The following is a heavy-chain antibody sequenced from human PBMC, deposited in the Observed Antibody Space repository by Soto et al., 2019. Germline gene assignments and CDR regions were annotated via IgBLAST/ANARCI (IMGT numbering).Heavy chain of an antibody. D-gene: IGHD5-12*01. J-gene: IGHJ6*02. CDR1: GFTFSSYE. CDR2: ISSSGSTI. Sequence: PGGSLRLSCAASGFTFSSYEMNWVRQAPGKGLEWVSYISSSGSTIYYADSVKGRFTISRDNAKNSLYLQMNSLRAEDTAVYYCAKEMATRSYYYYGMDVWGQGTTVTVSS. CDR3: AKEMATRSYYYYGMDV. V-gene: IGHV3-48*03.